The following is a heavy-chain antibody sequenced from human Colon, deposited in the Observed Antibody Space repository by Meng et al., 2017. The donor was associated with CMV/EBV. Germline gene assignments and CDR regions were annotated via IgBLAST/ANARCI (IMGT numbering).Heavy chain of an antibody. Sequence: SVKVSCKSFGGTFPSHTINWVRQAPGQGLEWMGRIIPSIGIGSSAQKFQGRLTITADKSTDTAYMELSSLRSEDTAVYYCARVEWTPDFYFDYWGQGTLVTVS. D-gene: IGHD3-3*01. J-gene: IGHJ4*02. CDR1: GGTFPSHT. V-gene: IGHV1-69*02. CDR2: IIPSIGIG. CDR3: ARVEWTPDFYFDY.